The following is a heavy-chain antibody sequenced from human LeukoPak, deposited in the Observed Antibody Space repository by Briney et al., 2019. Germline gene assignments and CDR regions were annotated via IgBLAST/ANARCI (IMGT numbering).Heavy chain of an antibody. D-gene: IGHD2-2*01. CDR1: GYTFTSYG. CDR3: AREGYCSSTSCFYFDY. V-gene: IGHV1-18*01. J-gene: IGHJ4*02. CDR2: ISAYNGNT. Sequence: ASVKVSCKASGYTFTSYGISWVRQAPGQGLEGMGWISAYNGNTNYAQKLQGRVTMTTDTSTSTAYMELRSLRSDDTAVYYCAREGYCSSTSCFYFDYWGQGTLVTVSS.